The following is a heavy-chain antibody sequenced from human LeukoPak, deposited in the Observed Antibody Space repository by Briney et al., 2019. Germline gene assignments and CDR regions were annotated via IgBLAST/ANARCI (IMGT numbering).Heavy chain of an antibody. CDR2: INHSGST. V-gene: IGHV4-34*01. CDR3: ARGADILTGYYFNYYCYGMDV. CDR1: GGAFSGYY. Sequence: PSETLSLTCAVYGGAFSGYYWSWIRQPPGKGLEWIGEINHSGSTNYNPSLKSRVTISVDTSKNQFSLKLSSVTAADTAVYYCARGADILTGYYFNYYCYGMDVWGKGTTVTVSS. D-gene: IGHD3-9*01. J-gene: IGHJ6*04.